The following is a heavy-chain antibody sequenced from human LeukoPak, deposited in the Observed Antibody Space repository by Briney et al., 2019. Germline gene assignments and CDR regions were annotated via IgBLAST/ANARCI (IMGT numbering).Heavy chain of an antibody. V-gene: IGHV1-18*01. CDR3: ARWKVDDYYYSGPDV. CDR1: GYTFTSYG. J-gene: IGHJ6*04. D-gene: IGHD1-1*01. CDR2: ISAYNGNT. Sequence: ASVKVSCKASGYTFTSYGISWVRQAPGQGLEWMGWISAYNGNTSYAQKLQGRVTMTTDTSTSTAYMELRSLRSDDTAVYYCARWKVDDYYYSGPDVWGKGTTVTVSS.